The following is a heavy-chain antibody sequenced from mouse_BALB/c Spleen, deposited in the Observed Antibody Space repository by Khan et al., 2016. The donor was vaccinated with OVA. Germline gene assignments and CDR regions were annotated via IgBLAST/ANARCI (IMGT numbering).Heavy chain of an antibody. V-gene: IGHV1S56*01. CDR1: GYTFTTYY. Sequence: QVQLKQSGPELVKPGASVRISCKASGYTFTTYYIHWVRQRPGQGLEWIGWIYPGNVNTKYNERFKGKATLTADKSSSTAYIHLSSLTSEDSLYYFCARDDYFVGDAMDYWGQGTSVTVSS. D-gene: IGHD2-4*01. CDR2: IYPGNVNT. CDR3: ARDDYFVGDAMDY. J-gene: IGHJ4*01.